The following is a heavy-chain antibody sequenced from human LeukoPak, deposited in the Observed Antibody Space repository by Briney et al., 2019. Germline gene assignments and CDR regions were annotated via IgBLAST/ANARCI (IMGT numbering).Heavy chain of an antibody. CDR2: IYHSGYT. V-gene: IGHV4-38-2*02. CDR3: ARAPRDSSGCYMRSFDY. D-gene: IGHD3-22*01. Sequence: SETLSLTCTVSGYSISSDCYWGWIRQPPGQGLEWIGGIYHSGYTYYYPSLKSRVTISVDTSRNQFSLKLSSVTAADTAVYYCARAPRDSSGCYMRSFDYWGQGTLVTVSS. J-gene: IGHJ4*02. CDR1: GYSISSDCY.